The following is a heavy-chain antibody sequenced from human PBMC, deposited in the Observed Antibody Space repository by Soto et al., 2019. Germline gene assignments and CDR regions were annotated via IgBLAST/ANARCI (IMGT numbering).Heavy chain of an antibody. CDR3: PIKENPGKWLTPLSY. V-gene: IGHV4-59*08. Sequence: PSGTLSLTCTVSGGSISSYYWSWIRQPPGKGLEWIGYIYYSGSTNYNPSLKSRVTISVDTSKNQFSLKLISVTAADTAFFYCPIKENPGKWLTPLSYWARGTLFTFSS. CDR1: GGSISSYY. CDR2: IYYSGST. D-gene: IGHD5-12*01. J-gene: IGHJ4*02.